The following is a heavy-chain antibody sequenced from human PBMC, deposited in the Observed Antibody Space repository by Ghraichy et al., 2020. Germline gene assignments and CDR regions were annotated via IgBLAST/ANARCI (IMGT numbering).Heavy chain of an antibody. J-gene: IGHJ3*02. D-gene: IGHD6-19*01. CDR1: GYTLTELS. Sequence: ASVKVSCKVSGYTLTELSMHWVRQAPGKGLEWMGGFDPEDGETIYAQKFQGRVTMTEDTSTDTAYMELSSLRSEDTAVYYCATGGIRRYSSGWNDAFDIWGQGTMVTVSS. CDR2: FDPEDGET. CDR3: ATGGIRRYSSGWNDAFDI. V-gene: IGHV1-24*01.